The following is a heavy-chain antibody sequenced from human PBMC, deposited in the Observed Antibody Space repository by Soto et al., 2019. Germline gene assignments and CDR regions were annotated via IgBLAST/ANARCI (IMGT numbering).Heavy chain of an antibody. J-gene: IGHJ5*02. Sequence: QVQLQESGPGLVKPSETLSLTCTLSGASISDNYWSWIRQPPGKGLEWIGYIFYSGSTNYNPSLESRVTISIDTPKNLFSLRLNSVTAADTAVYYCARIDPPLMLAWFDPWGQGTLVTVSS. V-gene: IGHV4-59*01. CDR2: IFYSGST. CDR1: GASISDNY. D-gene: IGHD2-8*01. CDR3: ARIDPPLMLAWFDP.